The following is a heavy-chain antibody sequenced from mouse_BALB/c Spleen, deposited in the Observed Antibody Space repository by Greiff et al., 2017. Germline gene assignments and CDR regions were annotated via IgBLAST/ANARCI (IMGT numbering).Heavy chain of an antibody. J-gene: IGHJ2*01. CDR1: GFTFSNYW. Sequence: EVQGVESGGGLVQPGGSMKLSCVASGFTFSNYWMNWVRQSPEKGLEWVAEIRLKSNNYATHYAESVKGRFTISRDDSKSSVYLQMNNLRAEDTGIYYCTRGMTYWGQGTTLTVSS. CDR2: IRLKSNNYAT. V-gene: IGHV6-6*02. CDR3: TRGMTY.